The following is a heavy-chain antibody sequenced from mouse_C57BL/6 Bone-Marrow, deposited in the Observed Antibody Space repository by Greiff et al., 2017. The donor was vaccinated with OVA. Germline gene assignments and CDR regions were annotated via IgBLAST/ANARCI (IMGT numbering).Heavy chain of an antibody. CDR1: GYTFTSYG. CDR2: IFPRSGNT. V-gene: IGHV1-81*01. D-gene: IGHD2-13*01. Sequence: QVQLQQSGAELARPGASVKLSCKASGYTFTSYGISWVKQRTGQGLEWIGEIFPRSGNTYYNEKVKGKATLTADKSSSPAYMELRSLTSEDSAVYFCARGESAKGAYWGQGTLVTVSA. J-gene: IGHJ3*01. CDR3: ARGESAKGAY.